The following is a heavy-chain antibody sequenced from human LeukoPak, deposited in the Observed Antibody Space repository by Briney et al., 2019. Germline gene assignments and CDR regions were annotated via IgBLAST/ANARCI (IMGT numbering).Heavy chain of an antibody. Sequence: PGESLKISCKGSGYSFTSYWIGWVRQMPGKGLEWMGIIYPGDSDTRYSPSFQGQVTISADKSISTAYLQWSSLKASDTAMYYCARKEEDYGGNSHFQHWGQGTLVTVSS. CDR2: IYPGDSDT. J-gene: IGHJ1*01. D-gene: IGHD4-23*01. CDR3: ARKEEDYGGNSHFQH. CDR1: GYSFTSYW. V-gene: IGHV5-51*01.